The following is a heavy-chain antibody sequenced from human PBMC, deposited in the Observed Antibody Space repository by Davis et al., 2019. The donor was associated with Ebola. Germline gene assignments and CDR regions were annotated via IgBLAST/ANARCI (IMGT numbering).Heavy chain of an antibody. V-gene: IGHV5-51*01. Sequence: GGSLRLSCKGSGYSFTSYWIGWVRQMPGKGLEWMGIIYPGDSDTRYSPSFQGQVTISADKSISTAYLQWSSLKASDTAMYYCARASRDGYMRQDYWGQGTLVTVSS. CDR2: IYPGDSDT. J-gene: IGHJ4*02. CDR1: GYSFTSYW. CDR3: ARASRDGYMRQDY. D-gene: IGHD5-24*01.